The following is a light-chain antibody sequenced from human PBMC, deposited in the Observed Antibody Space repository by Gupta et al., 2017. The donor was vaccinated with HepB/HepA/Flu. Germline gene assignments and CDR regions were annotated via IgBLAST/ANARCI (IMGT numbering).Light chain of an antibody. CDR3: QQENVYSRT. CDR1: QSVHTW. CDR2: EAS. V-gene: IGKV1-5*03. Sequence: DIQMTQFPSILSASVGDRVSITCRASQSVHTWLAWYQQKPGKAPKLLIYEASNVETGVPSRFSGSGYGTEFTLTISSLQPDDFATYYCQQENVYSRTFGQGTKVDIK. J-gene: IGKJ1*01.